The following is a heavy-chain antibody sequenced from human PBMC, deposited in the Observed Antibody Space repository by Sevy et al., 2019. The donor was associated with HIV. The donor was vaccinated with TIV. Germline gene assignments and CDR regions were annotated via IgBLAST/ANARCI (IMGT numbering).Heavy chain of an antibody. D-gene: IGHD4-4*01. J-gene: IGHJ6*02. Sequence: GGSLRLSCIASGFSFSNFGMHWVRQAPGKGLEWVAISSYDGHTNYFGDSVKGRFTISRDNSKNTLYLQMNSLRVQDTAVYYCAKDLLQLTIKELAQDYYYGMDVWGQGTTVTVFS. CDR1: GFSFSNFG. CDR3: AKDLLQLTIKELAQDYYYGMDV. CDR2: SSYDGHTN. V-gene: IGHV3-30*18.